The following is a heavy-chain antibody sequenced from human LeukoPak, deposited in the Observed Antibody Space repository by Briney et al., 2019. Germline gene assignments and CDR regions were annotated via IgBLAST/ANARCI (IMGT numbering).Heavy chain of an antibody. CDR1: GFTFSSYA. CDR3: AKDVGRFLEWLLTRNAFDI. CDR2: ISYDGSNK. V-gene: IGHV3-30-3*01. J-gene: IGHJ3*02. D-gene: IGHD3-3*01. Sequence: GGSLRLSCAASGFTFSSYAMHWVRQAPGKGLEWVAVISYDGSNKYYADSVKGRFTISRDNSKNTLYLQMNSLRAEDTAVYYCAKDVGRFLEWLLTRNAFDIWGQGTMVTVSS.